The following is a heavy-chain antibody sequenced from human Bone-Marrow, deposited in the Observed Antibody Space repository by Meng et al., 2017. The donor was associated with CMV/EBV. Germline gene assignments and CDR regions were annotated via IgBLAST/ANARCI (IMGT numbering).Heavy chain of an antibody. CDR3: ARPYYYDSNGYYLIHVFDI. V-gene: IGHV1-2*02. CDR1: GYTFTNYY. J-gene: IGHJ3*02. D-gene: IGHD3-22*01. Sequence: ASVKVSCKASGYTFTNYYMYWVRQAPGQGLEWMGWISPNSGGTHFAQQFQGRVTMTRDTSISTAYMELTRLRSDYTAVYFCARPYYYDSNGYYLIHVFDIWGQGTMVTVSS. CDR2: ISPNSGGT.